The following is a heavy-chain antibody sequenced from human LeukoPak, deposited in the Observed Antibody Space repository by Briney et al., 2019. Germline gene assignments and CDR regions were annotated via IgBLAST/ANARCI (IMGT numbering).Heavy chain of an antibody. D-gene: IGHD3-22*01. CDR2: ISTSASSI. J-gene: IGHJ3*02. V-gene: IGHV3-11*04. CDR3: ARDSIRLNYYDSSGLRGGAFDI. Sequence: GGSLRLSCGASGFTFSDYYMSWIRQTPGKGLEWLAYISTSASSIDYADSVKGRFTISRDNAKNSLYLQMNSLRAEDTAVYYCARDSIRLNYYDSSGLRGGAFDIWGQGTMVTVSS. CDR1: GFTFSDYY.